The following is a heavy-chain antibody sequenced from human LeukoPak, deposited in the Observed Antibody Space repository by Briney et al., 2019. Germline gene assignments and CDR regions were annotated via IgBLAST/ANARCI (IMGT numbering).Heavy chain of an antibody. CDR1: GYTFTSYA. V-gene: IGHV7-4-1*02. CDR2: INTNTGNP. J-gene: IGHJ4*02. D-gene: IGHD3-3*01. Sequence: GASVKVSCKASGYTFTSYAMNWVRQAPGQGLEWMGWINTNTGNPTYAQGFTGRFVFSLDTSVSTAYLQISSLKAEDTAVYYCARGGYDFWSGYYTDFDYWGQGTLVTVSS. CDR3: ARGGYDFWSGYYTDFDY.